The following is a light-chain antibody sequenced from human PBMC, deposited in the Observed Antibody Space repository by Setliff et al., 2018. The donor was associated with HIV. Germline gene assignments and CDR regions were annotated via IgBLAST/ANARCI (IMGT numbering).Light chain of an antibody. CDR2: SNN. V-gene: IGLV1-44*01. Sequence: QSVLSQAPSVSGTPGQRVTIYCFGSSSNIGSNAVKWYHQFPGTAPKLLIYSNNQRPSGVPDRFSGSKSGTSASLAISGLQSEDEADYYCAAWDDSLNGVGFGGGTK. CDR1: SSNIGSNA. J-gene: IGLJ2*01. CDR3: AAWDDSLNGVG.